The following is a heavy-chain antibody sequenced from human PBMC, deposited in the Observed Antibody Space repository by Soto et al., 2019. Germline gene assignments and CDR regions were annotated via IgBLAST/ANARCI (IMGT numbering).Heavy chain of an antibody. Sequence: GGSLRLSCAASGFTFSSYAMSWVRQAPGKGLEWVSAISGSGGSTYYADSVKGRFTISRDNSKNTLYLQMNSLRAEDTAVYYCAKNRNYGGPPRAAFDIWGQGTMVTVSS. V-gene: IGHV3-23*01. J-gene: IGHJ3*02. D-gene: IGHD4-17*01. CDR3: AKNRNYGGPPRAAFDI. CDR2: ISGSGGST. CDR1: GFTFSSYA.